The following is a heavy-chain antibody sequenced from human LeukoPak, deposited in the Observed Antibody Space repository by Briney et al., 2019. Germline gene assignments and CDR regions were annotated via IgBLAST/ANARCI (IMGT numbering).Heavy chain of an antibody. D-gene: IGHD6-19*01. J-gene: IGHJ4*02. V-gene: IGHV4-4*07. CDR3: ARRIAVAGKAGFDY. Sequence: SETLSLTCTVSGGSISSYYWTWIRQPAGKGLEWIGRIYTTGSTNYNPSLNSRVTMSVDTSKSQFSLQLSSVTAADTAVYYCARRIAVAGKAGFDYWGQGTLVTVSS. CDR2: IYTTGST. CDR1: GGSISSYY.